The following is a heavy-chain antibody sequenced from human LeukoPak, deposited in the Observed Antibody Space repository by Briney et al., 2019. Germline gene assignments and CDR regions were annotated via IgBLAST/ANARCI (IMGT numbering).Heavy chain of an antibody. CDR2: ISSDGTNK. CDR1: GFTFSSYA. Sequence: PGRSLRLSCAASGFTFSSYAMHWVRQAPGNGLEWVAIISSDGTNKYYADSVRGRFTISRDNSKNTLYLQMNSLRTEDTAVYYCARDWAAAGGLDVWGQGTTVTVSS. CDR3: ARDWAAAGGLDV. D-gene: IGHD6-13*01. J-gene: IGHJ6*02. V-gene: IGHV3-30*04.